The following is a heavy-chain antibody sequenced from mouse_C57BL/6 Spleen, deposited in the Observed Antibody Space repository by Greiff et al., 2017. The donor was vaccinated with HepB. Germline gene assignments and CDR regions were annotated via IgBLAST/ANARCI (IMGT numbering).Heavy chain of an antibody. CDR1: GYTFTSYW. CDR2: IDPSDSYT. Sequence: QVQLQQPGAELVLPGASVKLSCKASGYTFTSYWMHWVKQRPGQGLAWTGEIDPSDSYTNYNQKFKGKSTLTVDKSSSTAYMQRSSLTSEDSAVDYGARGGTTVVDDGGQGTTLTDSA. CDR3: ARGGTTVVDD. D-gene: IGHD1-1*01. V-gene: IGHV1-69*01. J-gene: IGHJ2*01.